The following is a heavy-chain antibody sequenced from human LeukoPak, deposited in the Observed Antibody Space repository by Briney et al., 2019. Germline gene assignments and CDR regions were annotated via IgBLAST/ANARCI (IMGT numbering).Heavy chain of an antibody. CDR1: GGSISSGSYY. D-gene: IGHD3-22*01. Sequence: PSETLSLTCTVSGGSISSGSYYWSWIRQPAGKGLEWIGRIYTSGSTNYNPSLKSRVTISVDTSKNQFSLKLSSVTAADTAVYYCASFRATYYYDSSGSHDAFDIWGQGTMVTVSS. CDR2: IYTSGST. CDR3: ASFRATYYYDSSGSHDAFDI. V-gene: IGHV4-61*02. J-gene: IGHJ3*02.